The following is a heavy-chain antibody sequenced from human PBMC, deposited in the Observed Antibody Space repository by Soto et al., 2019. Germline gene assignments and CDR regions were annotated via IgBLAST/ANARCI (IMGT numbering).Heavy chain of an antibody. Sequence: SVKVSCKASGGTFSSYAISWVRQAPGQGLEWMGGIIPIFGTANYAQKFQGRVTITADESTSTAYMELSSLRSEDTAVYYCARDDWGIAVAGTMDVWGQGTTVTVSS. V-gene: IGHV1-69*13. CDR2: IIPIFGTA. CDR3: ARDDWGIAVAGTMDV. CDR1: GGTFSSYA. J-gene: IGHJ6*02. D-gene: IGHD6-19*01.